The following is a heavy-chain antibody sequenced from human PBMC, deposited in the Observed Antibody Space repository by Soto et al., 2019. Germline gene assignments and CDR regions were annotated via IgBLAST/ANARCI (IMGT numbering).Heavy chain of an antibody. Sequence: QVQLVQSGAEVKKPGSSVKVSCKASGGTFSSYPISWVRQAPGQGLEWLGRNIPILGIANYAQKFQGRVTITTDKTTVTAYMELSSLRSEDTAVYYCAYLVVADTGMDVWCQGTTVTVSS. CDR3: AYLVVADTGMDV. V-gene: IGHV1-69*02. CDR1: GGTFSSYP. D-gene: IGHD2-15*01. J-gene: IGHJ6*02. CDR2: NIPILGIA.